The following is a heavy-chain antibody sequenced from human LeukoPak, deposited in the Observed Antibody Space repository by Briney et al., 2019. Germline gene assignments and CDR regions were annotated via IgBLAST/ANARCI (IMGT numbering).Heavy chain of an antibody. CDR2: ITSSSTSI. J-gene: IGHJ4*02. V-gene: IGHV3-21*01. Sequence: PGGSLRLSCAASGFTLSSYTMNWVRQAPGKGLEWVSSITSSSTSIYYADSVKGRFTISRDNAKNSLYLQMNSLRAEDTAVYYCARDLGFDYWGQGTQVTVSS. CDR3: ARDLGFDY. CDR1: GFTLSSYT.